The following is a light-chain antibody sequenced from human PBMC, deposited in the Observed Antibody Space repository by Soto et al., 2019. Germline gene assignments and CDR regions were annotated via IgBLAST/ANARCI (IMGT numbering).Light chain of an antibody. V-gene: IGKV3-20*01. CDR3: LHYGTAQWT. Sequence: EVVLTQSPATLSLSPGERATLSCRASQSVTRSSLAWYQQEPGQSPRLLISGASSRATGIPDRFSGGGSGTDFIFNITSLEPEDFAMYYCLHYGTAQWTFGQGTKVDI. J-gene: IGKJ1*01. CDR1: QSVTRSS. CDR2: GAS.